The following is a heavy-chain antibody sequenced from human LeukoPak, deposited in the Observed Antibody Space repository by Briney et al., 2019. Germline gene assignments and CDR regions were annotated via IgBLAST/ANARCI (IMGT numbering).Heavy chain of an antibody. CDR1: GFTFSSYA. CDR2: ISGSGDNT. V-gene: IGHV3-23*01. Sequence: GGSLRLSCAASGFTFSSYAMSWVRQVPGKGLEWVSVISGSGDNTYYADSVKGRFTISRDNSKNTLYLQMNSLRAEDTAVYYCARDSLIFGVVTTFDYWGQGTLVTVSS. D-gene: IGHD3-3*01. J-gene: IGHJ4*02. CDR3: ARDSLIFGVVTTFDY.